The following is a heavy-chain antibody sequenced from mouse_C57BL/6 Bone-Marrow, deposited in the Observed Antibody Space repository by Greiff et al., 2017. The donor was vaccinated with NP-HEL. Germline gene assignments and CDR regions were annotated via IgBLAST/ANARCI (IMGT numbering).Heavy chain of an antibody. J-gene: IGHJ3*01. CDR2: ISYDGST. Sequence: EVKLQESGPGLVKPSQSLSLTCSVTGYSITSGYYWNWIRQFPGNKLEWMGYISYDGSTNYNPSLKNRISITRDTSTNQCFLKLNSVTTEDTATYYCARDLYGSSRFAYWGQGTLVTVSA. CDR3: ARDLYGSSRFAY. V-gene: IGHV3-6*01. CDR1: GYSITSGYY. D-gene: IGHD1-1*01.